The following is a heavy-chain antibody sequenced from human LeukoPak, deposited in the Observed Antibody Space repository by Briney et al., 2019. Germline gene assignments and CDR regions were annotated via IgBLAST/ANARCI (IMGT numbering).Heavy chain of an antibody. D-gene: IGHD3-16*01. V-gene: IGHV4-38-2*02. Sequence: SETLSLTCTVSGGSISSYYWGWIRQPPGKGLEWIGSIYHSGSTYYNPSLKSRVTISVDTSKNQFSLKLSSVTAADTAVYYCARLWGAITNDAFDIWGQGTMVTVSS. J-gene: IGHJ3*02. CDR3: ARLWGAITNDAFDI. CDR2: IYHSGST. CDR1: GGSISSYY.